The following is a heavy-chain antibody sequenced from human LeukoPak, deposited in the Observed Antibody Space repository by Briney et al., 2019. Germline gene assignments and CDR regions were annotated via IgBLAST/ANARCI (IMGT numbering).Heavy chain of an antibody. CDR1: GFTFGDYA. CDR2: IRSKAYGGTT. CDR3: TRTIEGAFDI. D-gene: IGHD5-24*01. J-gene: IGHJ3*02. Sequence: GGSLRLSCTVSGFTFGDYAMSWVRQAPGKGLEWVGFIRSKAYGGTTEYAASVKGRFTISRDDSKSIAYLQMNSLKTEDTAVYYCTRTIEGAFDIWGQGTMVTVSS. V-gene: IGHV3-49*04.